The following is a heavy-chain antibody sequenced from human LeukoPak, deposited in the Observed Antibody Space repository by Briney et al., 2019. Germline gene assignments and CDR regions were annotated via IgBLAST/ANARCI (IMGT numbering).Heavy chain of an antibody. D-gene: IGHD3-10*01. CDR3: ARDAEDYGSGSYYNWFDP. J-gene: IGHJ5*02. Sequence: LAGGSLRLSCAASGFPFSAFTMNWVRQAPGKGLEWLSYISGSGSHTPYADSVKGRFTISRDNAKNSLYLQMNSLRDEDTAVYYCARDAEDYGSGSYYNWFDPWGQGTLVTVSS. CDR1: GFPFSAFT. V-gene: IGHV3-48*02. CDR2: ISGSGSHT.